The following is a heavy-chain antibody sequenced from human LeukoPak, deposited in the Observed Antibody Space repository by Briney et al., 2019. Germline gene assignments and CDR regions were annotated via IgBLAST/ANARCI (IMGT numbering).Heavy chain of an antibody. Sequence: GGSLRLSCAASGFTFSSYSMNWVRQAPGKGLEWVSSISSSSSYIYYADSVKGRFTISRDNAKNSLYLQMNSLRAEDTAVYYCARDGEGTYYYDSSGYFLDYWGQGTLITVSS. V-gene: IGHV3-21*01. CDR2: ISSSSSYI. CDR3: ARDGEGTYYYDSSGYFLDY. J-gene: IGHJ4*02. D-gene: IGHD3-22*01. CDR1: GFTFSSYS.